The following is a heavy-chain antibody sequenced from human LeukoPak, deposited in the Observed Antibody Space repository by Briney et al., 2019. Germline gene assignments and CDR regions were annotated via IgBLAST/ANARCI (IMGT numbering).Heavy chain of an antibody. J-gene: IGHJ4*02. CDR2: IRSDGSKE. Sequence: GGSLRLSCAASGFTFSSYVMHWVRQAPGKGLEWVAFIRSDGSKEYYADSVKGRFTISRDNSKNTLYLQMSSLRAEDTAVYYCAKDSSATFFSHYYFDFWGQGTLVTVSS. V-gene: IGHV3-30*02. CDR1: GFTFSSYV. D-gene: IGHD2-21*02. CDR3: AKDSSATFFSHYYFDF.